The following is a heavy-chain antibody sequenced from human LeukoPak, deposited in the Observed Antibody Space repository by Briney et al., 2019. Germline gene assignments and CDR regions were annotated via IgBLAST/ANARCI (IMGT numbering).Heavy chain of an antibody. D-gene: IGHD3-9*01. J-gene: IGHJ6*03. Sequence: ASVKVSCKASGYTFTTYNINWVRQAPGQGLEWMGWISGYNGNTNYAQKLQGRVTMTTDTSTSTAYMELRSLKSDDTAVYYCARDRSYDILTGYYGYYYYMDVWGKGTTVTVSS. V-gene: IGHV1-18*01. CDR1: GYTFTTYN. CDR3: ARDRSYDILTGYYGYYYYMDV. CDR2: ISGYNGNT.